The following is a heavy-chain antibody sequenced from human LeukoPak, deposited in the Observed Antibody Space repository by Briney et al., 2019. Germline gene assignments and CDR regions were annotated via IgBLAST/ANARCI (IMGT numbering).Heavy chain of an antibody. CDR2: ISWNSGSI. Sequence: GGSLRLSCAAFGFTFDAYSMHWVRQAPGKGLEWVSGISWNSGSIGYADSVKGRFTISRDNAKNSLYLQMSSLRAEDTAVYYCARGQLTDPRIDYWGLGTLVTVSS. D-gene: IGHD6-13*01. V-gene: IGHV3-9*01. J-gene: IGHJ4*02. CDR3: ARGQLTDPRIDY. CDR1: GFTFDAYS.